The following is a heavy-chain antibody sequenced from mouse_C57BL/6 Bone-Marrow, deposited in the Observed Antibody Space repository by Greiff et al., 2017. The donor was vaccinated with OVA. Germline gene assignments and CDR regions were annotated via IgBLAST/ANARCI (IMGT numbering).Heavy chain of an antibody. CDR2: ISSGGDYI. J-gene: IGHJ4*01. CDR3: TRDVHLGAMDY. V-gene: IGHV5-9-1*02. CDR1: GFTFSSYA. Sequence: EVQRVESGEGLVKPGGSLKLSCAASGFTFSSYAMSWVRQTPEKRLEWVAYISSGGDYIYYADTVKGRFTISRDNARNTLYLQMSSLKSEDTAMYYCTRDVHLGAMDYWGQGTSVTVSS.